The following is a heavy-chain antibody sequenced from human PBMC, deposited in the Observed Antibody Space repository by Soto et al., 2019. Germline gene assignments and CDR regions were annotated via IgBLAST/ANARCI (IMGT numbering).Heavy chain of an antibody. J-gene: IGHJ4*02. CDR3: TRHRRYCSGGSCYGPSGVGS. Sequence: SETLSLTCTVSGDSVSSTSFYWGWIRQPPGKGLEWIASIYYSGTTYYNPSLKSRVTISVDTSKNQFSLKLSSVTAADTAIYYCTRHRRYCSGGSCYGPSGVGSWGQGTLVTVSS. D-gene: IGHD2-15*01. CDR1: GDSVSSTSFY. CDR2: IYYSGTT. V-gene: IGHV4-39*01.